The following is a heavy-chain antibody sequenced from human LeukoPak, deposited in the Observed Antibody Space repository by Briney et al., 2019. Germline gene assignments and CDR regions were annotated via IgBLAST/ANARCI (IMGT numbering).Heavy chain of an antibody. V-gene: IGHV4-34*01. CDR3: ARVLLWFGELFGPGYYYYYYMDV. CDR2: INHSGST. D-gene: IGHD3-10*01. CDR1: GGSFSGYY. J-gene: IGHJ6*03. Sequence: ASETLSLTCAVYGGSFSGYYWSWIRQPPGKGLEWIGEINHSGSTNYNPSLKSRVTISVDTSKNQFSLKLSSVTDADTAVYYCARVLLWFGELFGPGYYYYYYMDVWGKGTTVTVSS.